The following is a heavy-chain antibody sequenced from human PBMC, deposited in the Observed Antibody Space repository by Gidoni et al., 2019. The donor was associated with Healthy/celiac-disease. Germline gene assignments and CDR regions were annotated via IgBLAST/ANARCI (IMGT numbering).Heavy chain of an antibody. CDR2: ISYDGSNK. J-gene: IGHJ4*02. D-gene: IGHD5-12*01. Sequence: QVQLVESGGGVVQPGRSLRLSCAASGFTFSSYAMHWVRQAPGKGLEWVAVISYDGSNKYYADSVKGRFTISRDNSKNTLYLQMNSLRAEDTAVYYCASVLRDGYNYVDYWGQGTLVTVSS. V-gene: IGHV3-30-3*01. CDR3: ASVLRDGYNYVDY. CDR1: GFTFSSYA.